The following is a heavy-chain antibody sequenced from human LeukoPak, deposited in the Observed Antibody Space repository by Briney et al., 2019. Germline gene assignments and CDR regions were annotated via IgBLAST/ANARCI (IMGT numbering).Heavy chain of an antibody. D-gene: IGHD6-19*01. Sequence: GSLRLSCAASGFSFNIYAMSWVRQAPGKGLEWVSAISGSGGTTYNADSVKGRFTISRDNSKNTLYLQMNSLRAEDTAVYYCAKDLVQWLVRVYYMDVWGKGTTVTVSS. J-gene: IGHJ6*03. CDR1: GFSFNIYA. CDR2: ISGSGGTT. V-gene: IGHV3-23*01. CDR3: AKDLVQWLVRVYYMDV.